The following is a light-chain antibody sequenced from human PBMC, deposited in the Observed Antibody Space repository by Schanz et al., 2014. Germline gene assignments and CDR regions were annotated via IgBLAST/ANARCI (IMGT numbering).Light chain of an antibody. V-gene: IGLV2-11*01. Sequence: QSALTQPRSMSGSPGQSVTISCTGTSGDVGEYNYVSWFQQYPGKAPKLMIYDVSTRPLGVPDRFSGSKSGNTASLTVSGLQAEDEADYYCSSYAGSNNFRFGGGTKLTVL. CDR2: DVS. CDR1: SGDVGEYNY. J-gene: IGLJ2*01. CDR3: SSYAGSNNFR.